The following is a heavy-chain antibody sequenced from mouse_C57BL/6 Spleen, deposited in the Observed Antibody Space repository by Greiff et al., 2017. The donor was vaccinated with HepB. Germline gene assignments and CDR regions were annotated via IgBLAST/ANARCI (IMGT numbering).Heavy chain of an antibody. CDR1: GYTFTSYW. CDR2: INPSSGYT. D-gene: IGHD2-4*01. Sequence: VQLQQSGAELAKPGASVKLSCKASGYTFTSYWMHWVKQRPGQGLEWIGYINPSSGYTKYNQKFKDKATLTADKSSSTAYMQLSSLTYEDSAVYYCANGYDDDGGYFDVWGTGTTVTVSS. J-gene: IGHJ1*03. CDR3: ANGYDDDGGYFDV. V-gene: IGHV1-7*01.